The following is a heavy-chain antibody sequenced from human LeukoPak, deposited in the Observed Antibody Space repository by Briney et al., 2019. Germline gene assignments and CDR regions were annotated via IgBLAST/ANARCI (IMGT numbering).Heavy chain of an antibody. CDR2: IYYSGST. J-gene: IGHJ1*01. CDR3: ARDNDYGDYGYFQH. D-gene: IGHD4-17*01. Sequence: SETLSLTCAVYGGSFSSYYWSWIRQPPGKGLEWIGYIYYSGSTNYNPSLKSRVTMSVDTSKNQFSLKLSSVTAADTAVYYCARDNDYGDYGYFQHWGQGTLVTVSP. V-gene: IGHV4-59*12. CDR1: GGSFSSYY.